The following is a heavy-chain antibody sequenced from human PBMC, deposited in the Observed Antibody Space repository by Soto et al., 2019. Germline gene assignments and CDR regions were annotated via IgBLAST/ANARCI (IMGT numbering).Heavy chain of an antibody. J-gene: IGHJ4*02. CDR3: ARDNKFDGYSSSWTIDY. CDR1: GFTFSSYS. CDR2: ISSSSSYI. V-gene: IGHV3-21*01. Sequence: GGSLRLSCAASGFTFSSYSMNWVRQAPGKGLEWVSSISSSSSYIYYADSVKGRFTISRDNAKNSLYLQMNSLRAEDTAVYYCARDNKFDGYSSSWTIDYWGQGTLVTVSS. D-gene: IGHD6-13*01.